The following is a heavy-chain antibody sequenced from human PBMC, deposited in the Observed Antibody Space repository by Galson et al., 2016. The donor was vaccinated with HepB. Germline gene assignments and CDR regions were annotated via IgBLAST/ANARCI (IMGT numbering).Heavy chain of an antibody. J-gene: IGHJ4*02. CDR2: IFYNGST. CDR1: GASISSSDYF. D-gene: IGHD2-2*01. Sequence: SETLSLTCTVSGASISSSDYFWGWIRQAPGKGLDWIGNIFYNGSTYSNPSLKSRVTLSADTSQNRFSLRLRSVTAADTAVYFCVASGDRYCGSINCLSVDYSGQGLLVIVSS. CDR3: VASGDRYCGSINCLSVDY. V-gene: IGHV4-39*01.